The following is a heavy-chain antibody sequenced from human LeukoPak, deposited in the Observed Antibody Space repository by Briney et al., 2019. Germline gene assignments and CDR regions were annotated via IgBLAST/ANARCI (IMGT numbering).Heavy chain of an antibody. J-gene: IGHJ4*02. V-gene: IGHV4-39*07. D-gene: IGHD6-6*01. Sequence: PSETLSLTCTVSGGSISSSSYYWGWIRQPPGKGLEWIGSIYYSGSTYYNPSLKSRVTISVDTSKNQFSLKLSSVTAADTAVYYCARDPSIAARLAVSYFDYWGQGTLVTVSS. CDR2: IYYSGST. CDR3: ARDPSIAARLAVSYFDY. CDR1: GGSISSSSYY.